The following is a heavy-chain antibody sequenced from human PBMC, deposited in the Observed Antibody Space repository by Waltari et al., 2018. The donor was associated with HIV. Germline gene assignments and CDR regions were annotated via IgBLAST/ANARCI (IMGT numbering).Heavy chain of an antibody. Sequence: QVQLVQSGAEVKKPGSSVKVSCKASADTFSSCGVSWVRQAPGQGLEWIGGIIPILGTPIYAQMFQDRVTITADESTTTAYMDLRSLRSEDTAVYYCVREGRSSTAWYYFDFWGQGTLVTVSS. CDR3: VREGRSSTAWYYFDF. CDR1: ADTFSSCG. D-gene: IGHD6-19*01. V-gene: IGHV1-69*11. CDR2: IIPILGTP. J-gene: IGHJ4*02.